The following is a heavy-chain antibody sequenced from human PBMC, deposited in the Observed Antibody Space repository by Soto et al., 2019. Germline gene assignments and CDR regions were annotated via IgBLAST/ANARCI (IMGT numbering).Heavy chain of an antibody. Sequence: QVQLQESGPGLVKPSETLSLTCTVSGGSISSGNYYWSWIRQPPGKGLEWIGYIFFSGTTYYNPSLKSRATISVDTSKNQFSLKLSSLTAADAAVYYCARDSGWFGECNYYYNGMDVWGQGTTVTVSS. CDR1: GGSISSGNYY. CDR2: IFFSGTT. V-gene: IGHV4-30-4*01. J-gene: IGHJ6*02. D-gene: IGHD3-10*01. CDR3: ARDSGWFGECNYYYNGMDV.